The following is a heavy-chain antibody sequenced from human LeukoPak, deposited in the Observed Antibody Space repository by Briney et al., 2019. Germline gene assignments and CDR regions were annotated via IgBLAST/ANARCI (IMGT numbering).Heavy chain of an antibody. CDR2: IYPGDSDT. J-gene: IGHJ4*02. V-gene: IGHV5-51*01. Sequence: GESLKISCKGSGYSFTSYWIGWVRQMPGKGLEWMGIIYPGDSDTRYSPSFRGQVTISADKSISTAYLQWSSLKASDTAMYYCARRVVVPYLGFDYWGQGTLVTVSS. CDR1: GYSFTSYW. D-gene: IGHD3-22*01. CDR3: ARRVVVPYLGFDY.